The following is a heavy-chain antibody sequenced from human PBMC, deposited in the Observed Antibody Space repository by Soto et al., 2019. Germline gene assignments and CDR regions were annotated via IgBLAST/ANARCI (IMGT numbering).Heavy chain of an antibody. CDR2: IFYTGST. CDR1: GGSISGHY. D-gene: IGHD6-19*01. Sequence: SETLSLTCTVSGGSISGHYWIWIRQSPGKGLEWIGYIFYTGSTNYSPSLKSRVTLSVDTSKNQFSLRLSSVTAADTAVYYCARVGSSGWSPDYCGQGTLVTVSS. CDR3: ARVGSSGWSPDY. V-gene: IGHV4-59*11. J-gene: IGHJ4*02.